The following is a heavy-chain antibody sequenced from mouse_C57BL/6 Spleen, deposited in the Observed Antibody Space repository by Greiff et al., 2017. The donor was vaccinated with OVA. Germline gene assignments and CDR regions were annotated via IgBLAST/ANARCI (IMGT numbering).Heavy chain of an antibody. D-gene: IGHD1-1*01. Sequence: QVQLQQPGPELVKPGASVKLSCKASGYTFTSYWMHWVKQRPGQGLEWIGNINPSNGGTNYNEKFKSKATLTVDKSSSTAYMQLSSLTSEDSAVYYCARKGITTVVEKDYAMDYWGQGTSVTVSS. CDR3: ARKGITTVVEKDYAMDY. J-gene: IGHJ4*01. CDR1: GYTFTSYW. CDR2: INPSNGGT. V-gene: IGHV1-53*01.